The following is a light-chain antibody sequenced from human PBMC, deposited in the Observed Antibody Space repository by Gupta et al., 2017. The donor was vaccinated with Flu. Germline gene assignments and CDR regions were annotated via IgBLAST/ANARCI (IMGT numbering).Light chain of an antibody. CDR3: QAWDSSTSWV. CDR1: NLGYKY. Sequence: SYDLIQPPSVSVSPGQSASIICSGDNLGYKYVSWYQQRSGQSPVMVIYQDTKRPSGIPERFSASKSGHTATLTISGTQGLDEADYYCQAWDSSTSWVFGGGTKLTVL. J-gene: IGLJ3*02. V-gene: IGLV3-1*01. CDR2: QDT.